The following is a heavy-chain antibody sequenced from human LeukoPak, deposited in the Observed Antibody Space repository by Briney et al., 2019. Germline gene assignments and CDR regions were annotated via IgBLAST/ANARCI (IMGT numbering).Heavy chain of an antibody. Sequence: SGGSLRLSCIASGLTFSNYWMSWVRQAPGKGLEWVANIKQDGSDKNYIDSVKGRFSISRDNAKSSLNLQMHNLRAEDTAVYYCETTQTFDYWGQGTLATVSS. CDR2: IKQDGSDK. CDR3: ETTQTFDY. J-gene: IGHJ4*02. D-gene: IGHD2-15*01. V-gene: IGHV3-7*03. CDR1: GLTFSNYW.